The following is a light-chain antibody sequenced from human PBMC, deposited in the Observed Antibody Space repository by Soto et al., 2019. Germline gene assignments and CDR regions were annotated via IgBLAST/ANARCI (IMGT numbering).Light chain of an antibody. J-gene: IGLJ2*01. CDR2: LNSDGSH. Sequence: QSVLTQSPSASASLGASVKLTCTLSSGHSNYVIAWHQQQPEKGPRYLMKLNSDGSHSQGDGIPDRFSGSSSGAERYLTISSLQSEDEADYYCQTWDTGIRVFGGGTKLTVL. CDR1: SGHSNYV. CDR3: QTWDTGIRV. V-gene: IGLV4-69*01.